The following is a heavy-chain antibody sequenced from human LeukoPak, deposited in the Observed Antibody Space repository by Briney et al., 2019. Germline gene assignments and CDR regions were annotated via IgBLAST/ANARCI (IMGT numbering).Heavy chain of an antibody. CDR1: GGSISSTNW. CDR3: PRESGAFCPFGY. J-gene: IGHJ4*02. Sequence: SETLSLTCGVSGGSISSTNWWSWVRQPPGQGLEWIGEISLTGETYYNPSLNGRVTMSLDKSRNQLSLSLTSVAAADTAIYYCPRESGAFCPFGYWGQGTLVIVPP. CDR2: ISLTGET. V-gene: IGHV4-4*02. D-gene: IGHD1-26*01.